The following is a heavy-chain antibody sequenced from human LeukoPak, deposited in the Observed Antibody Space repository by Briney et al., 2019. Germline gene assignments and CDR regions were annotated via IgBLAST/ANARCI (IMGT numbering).Heavy chain of an antibody. D-gene: IGHD5-12*01. CDR3: ASPPGYSGYDFRGALGDY. CDR1: GFTFSSYA. Sequence: QSGGSLRLSCAASGFTFSSYAMSWVRQAPGKGLEWVSAISGSGGSTYYADSVKGRFTISRDSSKNTLYLQMNSLRAEDTAVYYCASPPGYSGYDFRGALGDYWGQGTLVTVSS. J-gene: IGHJ4*02. CDR2: ISGSGGST. V-gene: IGHV3-23*01.